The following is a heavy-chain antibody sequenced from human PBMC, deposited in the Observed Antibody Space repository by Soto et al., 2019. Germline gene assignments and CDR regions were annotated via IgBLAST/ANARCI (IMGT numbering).Heavy chain of an antibody. V-gene: IGHV3-23*01. D-gene: IGHD2-15*01. CDR2: ISGSGGST. J-gene: IGHJ4*02. Sequence: EVQLLESGGGLVQPGGSLRLSCAASGFTFSSYAMSWVRQAPGKGLEWVSAISGSGGSTYYADSVKGRFTISRDNSKNTLYLQMNSLRAEDTAVYYCAKSTVMGYCSGGSCYDFDYWGQGTLVTVSS. CDR3: AKSTVMGYCSGGSCYDFDY. CDR1: GFTFSSYA.